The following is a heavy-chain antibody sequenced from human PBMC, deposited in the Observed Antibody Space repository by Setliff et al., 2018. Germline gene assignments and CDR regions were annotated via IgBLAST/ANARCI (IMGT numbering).Heavy chain of an antibody. D-gene: IGHD4-17*01. CDR3: ARWATVTTENAFDI. J-gene: IGHJ3*02. CDR2: INPSSGRT. CDR1: GYTFTSHY. Sequence: GASVKVSCKASGYTFTSHYMHWVRQAPGLGLGWMGTINPSSGRTSSAQKFQGRVTMTRDTSTSTVYMELSSLRSEDTAVYYCARWATVTTENAFDIWGQGTMVTVSS. V-gene: IGHV1-46*01.